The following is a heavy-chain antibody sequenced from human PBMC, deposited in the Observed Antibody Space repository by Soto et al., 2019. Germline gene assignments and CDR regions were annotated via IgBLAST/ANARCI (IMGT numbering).Heavy chain of an antibody. CDR3: ARHRSITMVRGVLDY. CDR1: GFTFSSYG. J-gene: IGHJ4*02. CDR2: IWYDGSNK. V-gene: IGHV3-33*01. D-gene: IGHD3-10*01. Sequence: PGGSLRLSCAASGFTFSSYGMHWVRQAPGKGLEWVAVIWYDGSNKYYADSVKGRFTISRDNSKNTLYLQMNSLRAEDTAVYYCARHRSITMVRGVLDYWGQGTLVTVSS.